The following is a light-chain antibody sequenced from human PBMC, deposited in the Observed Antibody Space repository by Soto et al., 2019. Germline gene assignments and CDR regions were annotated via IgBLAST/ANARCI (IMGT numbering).Light chain of an antibody. CDR1: QGISSY. Sequence: AIRMTQSPSSLSASTGDSVTITCRASQGISSYLAWYQQKPGKAPKLLMYAASTLQSGVPSRFSGSGSGTYFTLTISCLQSEDFATDYCQQYYSYPWTFGQGTKVEIK. CDR2: AAS. V-gene: IGKV1-8*01. J-gene: IGKJ1*01. CDR3: QQYYSYPWT.